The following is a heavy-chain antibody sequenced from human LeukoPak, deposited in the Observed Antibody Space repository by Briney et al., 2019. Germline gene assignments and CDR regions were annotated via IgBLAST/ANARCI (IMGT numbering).Heavy chain of an antibody. CDR2: IWYDGSNK. Sequence: GSLILSCAASGFTFSSYGMHWVRQAPGKGLEWVAVIWYDGSNKYYADSVKGRFTISRDNSKNTLYLQMNSLRAEDTAVYYCAGGGFRVVVPAAIPEDWGQGTLVTVSS. J-gene: IGHJ4*02. D-gene: IGHD2-2*02. CDR1: GFTFSSYG. CDR3: AGGGFRVVVPAAIPED. V-gene: IGHV3-33*01.